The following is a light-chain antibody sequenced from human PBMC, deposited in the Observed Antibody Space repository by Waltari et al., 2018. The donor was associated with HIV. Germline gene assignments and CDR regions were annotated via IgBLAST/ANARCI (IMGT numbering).Light chain of an antibody. CDR3: CSYAGSYTFVV. CDR1: SSDVGGYTY. Sequence: QSALTQPRPVSGSPGQSVNISCTATSSDVGGYTYVSWYQQHPGKAPKLMIYDVSKRPSGVPYRFSGSKSGNTASLTISGLQAEDEADYYCCSYAGSYTFVVFGGGTKLTVL. CDR2: DVS. J-gene: IGLJ2*01. V-gene: IGLV2-11*01.